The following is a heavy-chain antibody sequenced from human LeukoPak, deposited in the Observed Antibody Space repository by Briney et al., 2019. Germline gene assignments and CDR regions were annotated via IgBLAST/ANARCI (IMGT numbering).Heavy chain of an antibody. V-gene: IGHV3-33*01. D-gene: IGHD2-21*02. J-gene: IGHJ1*01. CDR2: IWYDGSNK. CDR3: ARDASYTAIVGYFQH. Sequence: PGRSMRLSCAACGCSLSRYGLQPVRQAPGKGLEWVAVIWYDGSNKYYADSVKGRFTISRDNSKIILYLQINSLRAEDTAVYYCARDASYTAIVGYFQHWGQGTLVTVSS. CDR1: GCSLSRYG.